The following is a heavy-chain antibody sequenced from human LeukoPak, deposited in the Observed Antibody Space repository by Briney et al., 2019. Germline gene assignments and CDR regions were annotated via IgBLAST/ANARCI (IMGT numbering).Heavy chain of an antibody. CDR3: ARFKVDDCSRSSCFSRGFDS. CDR1: GYSFTTYW. V-gene: IGHV5-51*01. D-gene: IGHD2-2*01. Sequence: GESLKISCKGSGYSFTTYWIGWVRQMPGKGLEWMGIIYPGDSDTRYSPSFQGQVTISVDKSINTAYLHWSSLKASDTAIYYCARFKVDDCSRSSCFSRGFDSWGQGTLATVSS. CDR2: IYPGDSDT. J-gene: IGHJ4*02.